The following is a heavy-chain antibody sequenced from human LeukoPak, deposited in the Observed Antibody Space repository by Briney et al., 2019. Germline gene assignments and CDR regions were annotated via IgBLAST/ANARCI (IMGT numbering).Heavy chain of an antibody. CDR3: ARETSELRFLEWIQGVHYYYMDV. V-gene: IGHV3-74*01. CDR1: GFTFSSYW. Sequence: PGGSLRLSCAASGFTFSSYWMHWVRQAPGKGLVWVSRINSDGSSTSYADSVKGRFTISRDNAKNTLYLQMNSLRAEDTAVYYCARETSELRFLEWIQGVHYYYMDVWGKGTTVTVSS. D-gene: IGHD3-3*01. CDR2: INSDGSST. J-gene: IGHJ6*03.